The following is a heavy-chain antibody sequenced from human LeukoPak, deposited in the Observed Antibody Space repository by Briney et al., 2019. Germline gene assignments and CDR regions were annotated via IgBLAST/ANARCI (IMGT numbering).Heavy chain of an antibody. CDR3: AISGNYFSRDAFDI. CDR1: GGSFSGYY. V-gene: IGHV4-34*01. CDR2: INHSGST. Sequence: SGTLSLTCAVYGGSFSGYYWSWIRRPPGKGLEWIGEINHSGSTNYNPSLKSRVTISGDTSKHHFSLELRSVTAADTAVYYCAISGNYFSRDAFDIWGQGTMVTVSS. D-gene: IGHD1-26*01. J-gene: IGHJ3*02.